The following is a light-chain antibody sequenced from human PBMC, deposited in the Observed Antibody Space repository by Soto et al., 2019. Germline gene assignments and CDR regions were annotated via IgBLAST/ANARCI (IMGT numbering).Light chain of an antibody. CDR1: QSVGTK. CDR3: QQYSSWLWT. Sequence: IVMTQSPATLSVSPGERANLSCRASQSVGTKLAWYQQTPGQAPRLLIYGASNRATGVPARISGSVSGTEFTLTIASLQSEDFAVYYCQQYSSWLWTFGPGTKVEIK. CDR2: GAS. V-gene: IGKV3-15*01. J-gene: IGKJ1*01.